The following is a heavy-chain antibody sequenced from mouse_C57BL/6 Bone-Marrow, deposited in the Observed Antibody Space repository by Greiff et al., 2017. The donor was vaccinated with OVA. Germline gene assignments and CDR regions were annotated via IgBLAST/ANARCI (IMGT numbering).Heavy chain of an antibody. CDR2: IDPSDSYT. Sequence: VKLQQPGAELVMPGASVKLSCKASGYTFTSYWMHWVKQRPGQGLEWIGEIDPSDSYTNYNQKFKGKSTLTVDKSSSTAYMQLSSLTSEDSAVYYCARGYPVAYWGQGTLVTVSA. J-gene: IGHJ3*01. V-gene: IGHV1-69*01. CDR3: ARGYPVAY. D-gene: IGHD2-2*01. CDR1: GYTFTSYW.